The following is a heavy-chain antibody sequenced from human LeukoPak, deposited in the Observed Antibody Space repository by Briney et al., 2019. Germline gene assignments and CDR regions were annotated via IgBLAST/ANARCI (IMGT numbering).Heavy chain of an antibody. J-gene: IGHJ6*02. V-gene: IGHV1-8*01. CDR3: AYRRDLYYYYGMDV. Sequence: ASVKVSCKASGYTFTSYDINWVRQATGQGLEWMGWMNPNSGNTGYAQKFQGRVTMTRNTSISTAYMGLSSLRSEDTAVYYCAYRRDLYYYYGMDVWGQGTTVTVSS. CDR1: GYTFTSYD. CDR2: MNPNSGNT. D-gene: IGHD1-26*01.